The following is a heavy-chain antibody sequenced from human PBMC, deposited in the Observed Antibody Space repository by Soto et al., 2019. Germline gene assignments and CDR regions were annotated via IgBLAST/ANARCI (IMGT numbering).Heavy chain of an antibody. D-gene: IGHD5-12*01. CDR1: GFTFSSYD. CDR2: IGTAGDT. Sequence: EVQLVESGGGLVQPGGSLRLSCAASGFTFSSYDMHWVRQATGKGLKWVSAIGTAGDTYYPGSVKGRFTISRENAKSSLDLQRNSLRAGDTAVYYCARGGGRVATPWFDPWGQGTLVTVSS. CDR3: ARGGGRVATPWFDP. J-gene: IGHJ5*02. V-gene: IGHV3-13*04.